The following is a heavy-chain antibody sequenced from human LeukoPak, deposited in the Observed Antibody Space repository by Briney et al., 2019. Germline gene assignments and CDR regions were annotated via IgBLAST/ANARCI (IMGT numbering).Heavy chain of an antibody. V-gene: IGHV3-30*18. CDR1: GFTFSSYG. D-gene: IGHD1-26*01. J-gene: IGHJ4*02. CDR3: AKDPLPQSASYPGDY. Sequence: PGGSLRLSCAASGFTFSSYGMHWVRQAPGKGLEWVAVISYDGRNTYYADSVKGRFTISRDNSKNTLYPQMNSLRAEDSAVYYCAKDPLPQSASYPGDYWGQGTLATVSS. CDR2: ISYDGRNT.